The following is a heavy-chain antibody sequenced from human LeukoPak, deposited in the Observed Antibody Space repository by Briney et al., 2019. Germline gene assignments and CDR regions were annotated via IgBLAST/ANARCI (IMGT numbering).Heavy chain of an antibody. Sequence: SETLSLTCTVSGGSISSYYWSWIRQPPGKGLEWIGYIYYSGSTNYNPSLKSRVTISVDTSKNQFSLKPSSVTAADTAVYYCARLNDGYSGYDYALYFDYWGQGTLVTVSS. V-gene: IGHV4-59*08. CDR1: GGSISSYY. D-gene: IGHD5-12*01. J-gene: IGHJ4*02. CDR2: IYYSGST. CDR3: ARLNDGYSGYDYALYFDY.